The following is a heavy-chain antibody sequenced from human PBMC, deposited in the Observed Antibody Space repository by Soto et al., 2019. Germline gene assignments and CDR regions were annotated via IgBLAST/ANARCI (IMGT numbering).Heavy chain of an antibody. CDR3: PRGFSGGDADRFDP. D-gene: IGHD2-21*02. Sequence: QVQLVQSGAEVKKPGASVKVSWKASGYTFTSYAMHWVRQAPGQRIEWMGWINAGNGNTKYSHKFRGRVTITRDISARTAYMELSSLRSEVTAVYYCPRGFSGGDADRFDPWGQATLVTVSS. J-gene: IGHJ5*02. V-gene: IGHV1-3*01. CDR1: GYTFTSYA. CDR2: INAGNGNT.